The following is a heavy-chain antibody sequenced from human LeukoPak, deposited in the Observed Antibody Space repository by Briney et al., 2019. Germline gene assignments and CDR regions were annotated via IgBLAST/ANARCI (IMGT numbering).Heavy chain of an antibody. J-gene: IGHJ4*02. CDR2: IYTSGST. CDR3: ARGFGYSKLYFDY. CDR1: GGSNSSGSYY. Sequence: PSQTLSLTCTVSGGSNSSGSYYWSWIRQPAGKGLEWIGCIYTSGSTNYNPSLKSRVTISVDTSKNQFSLKLSSVTAADTAVYYCARGFGYSKLYFDYWGQGTLVTVSS. D-gene: IGHD3-22*01. V-gene: IGHV4-61*02.